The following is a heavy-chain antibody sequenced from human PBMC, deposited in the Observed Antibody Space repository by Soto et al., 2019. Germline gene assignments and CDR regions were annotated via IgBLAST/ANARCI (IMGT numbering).Heavy chain of an antibody. D-gene: IGHD6-13*01. CDR1: EFTFSSFA. J-gene: IGHJ4*02. V-gene: IGHV3-48*03. CDR2: ISSSGSTI. CDR3: VRFGGAAAGPGDY. Sequence: GGSLRLSCVASEFTFSSFAMNWVRQAPGKGLVWVSYISSSGSTIYYSDSVKGRFTISRDNAKKSLYLQMNSLRAEDTAVYYCVRFGGAAAGPGDYWGQGTRVTVSS.